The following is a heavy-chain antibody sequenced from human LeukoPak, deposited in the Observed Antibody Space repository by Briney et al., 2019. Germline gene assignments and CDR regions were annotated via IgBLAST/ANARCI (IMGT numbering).Heavy chain of an antibody. Sequence: SETLSLTCTVSGGSISSYYWSWIRQHPGKGLEWIGYIYTSGSTNYNPSLKGRVTISVDTSKNQFSLKLSSVTAADTAVYYCARQYYDFWSGHYFDYWGQGTLVTVSS. J-gene: IGHJ4*02. V-gene: IGHV4-4*09. CDR3: ARQYYDFWSGHYFDY. CDR2: IYTSGST. D-gene: IGHD3-3*01. CDR1: GGSISSYY.